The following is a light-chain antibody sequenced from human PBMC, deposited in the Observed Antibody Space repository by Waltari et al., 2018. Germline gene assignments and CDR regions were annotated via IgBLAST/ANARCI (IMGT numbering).Light chain of an antibody. Sequence: QSVLTQPPSASGTPGPRVTISCSGSSSNIGSNYLYWYQQLPGTAPKLPIYRNNQRPSGVPDRFSGSKAGTSASLAISGLRSEDEADYYCAAWDDSLSGFYVFGTGTKVTVL. CDR2: RNN. CDR3: AAWDDSLSGFYV. V-gene: IGLV1-47*01. J-gene: IGLJ1*01. CDR1: SSNIGSNY.